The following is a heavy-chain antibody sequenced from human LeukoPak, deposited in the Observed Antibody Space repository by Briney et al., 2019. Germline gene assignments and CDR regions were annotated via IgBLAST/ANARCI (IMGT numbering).Heavy chain of an antibody. J-gene: IGHJ2*01. Sequence: SETLSLTCSVSGGSITHKYWSWIRQSPGMELEWIAYIYYSGSTKYNPSLKSRVTISADPSKNQLSLNLNSVTAADTAVYYCARLRDWGPTLSYWYFDLWGRGTLVTVSS. D-gene: IGHD7-27*01. CDR2: IYYSGST. CDR1: GGSITHKY. V-gene: IGHV4-59*01. CDR3: ARLRDWGPTLSYWYFDL.